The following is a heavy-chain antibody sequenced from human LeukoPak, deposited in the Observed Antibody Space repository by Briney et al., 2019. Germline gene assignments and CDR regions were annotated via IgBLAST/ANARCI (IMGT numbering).Heavy chain of an antibody. CDR1: GDSTDIYY. CDR3: ARARSRTMVRGVRLYWFDP. D-gene: IGHD3-10*01. CDR2: ISTSGYT. J-gene: IGHJ5*02. Sequence: SETLSLTCTVSGDSTDIYYWSWLRQPAGKGLEWIGHISTSGYTNYNPSLKSRVTMSVDTSKNQFSLKLNSVTAADTAVYYCARARSRTMVRGVRLYWFDPWGQGTLVTVSS. V-gene: IGHV4-4*07.